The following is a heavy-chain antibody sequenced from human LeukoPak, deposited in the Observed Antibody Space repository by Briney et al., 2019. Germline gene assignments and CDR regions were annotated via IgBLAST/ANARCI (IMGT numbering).Heavy chain of an antibody. CDR3: ARQYTSGSGYYFDY. CDR2: IYHSGIT. J-gene: IGHJ4*02. CDR1: AYSISSGYY. D-gene: IGHD6-25*01. V-gene: IGHV4-38-2*01. Sequence: SETLSLTCAVSAYSISSGYYWGWIRQPPGKGLEWIASIYHSGITYYNPSLKSRVTISVDTSKNHFSLRVSSVTAADSAVYYCARQYTSGSGYYFDYWGQGALVSVSS.